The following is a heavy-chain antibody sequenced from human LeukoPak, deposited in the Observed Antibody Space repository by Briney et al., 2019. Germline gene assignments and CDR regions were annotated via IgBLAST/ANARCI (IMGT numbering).Heavy chain of an antibody. Sequence: PGGSLRLSCAASGFTFDDYAMRWVRQAPGKGLEWVSLISGDGGSTYYADSVKGRFTISRDNSKNSRYLQMNSLRTEDTALYYCAKDRYSGYDFVDYWGQGTLVTVSS. J-gene: IGHJ4*02. CDR2: ISGDGGST. V-gene: IGHV3-43*02. D-gene: IGHD5-12*01. CDR3: AKDRYSGYDFVDY. CDR1: GFTFDDYA.